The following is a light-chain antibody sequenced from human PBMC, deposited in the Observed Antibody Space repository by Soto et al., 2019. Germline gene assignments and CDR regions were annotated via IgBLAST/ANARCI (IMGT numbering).Light chain of an antibody. CDR1: QSVLYSANNKDH. J-gene: IGKJ1*01. V-gene: IGKV4-1*01. CDR2: WAS. CDR3: QQYYGTPT. Sequence: DIVMTQSPDFLAVSLGERATINCKSGQSVLYSANNKDHLAWYQQRPRQPPKLLISWASTRESGVPDRFSGRGSGTDFTLTISSLQAEDVAVYYCQQYYGTPTFGQGTKVDIK.